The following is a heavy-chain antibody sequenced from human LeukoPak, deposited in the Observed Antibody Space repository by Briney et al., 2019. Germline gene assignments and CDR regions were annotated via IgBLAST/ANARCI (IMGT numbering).Heavy chain of an antibody. CDR3: ARGGTSGYSSTRHFWGGNYYFDY. Sequence: GGSLRLSCGASGFTFDDYWMSWVRQAPGQGLEWVANINQDGSGKYYLDSAKGRFTISRDNARNSLYLQVNSLRAEDTAVYYCARGGTSGYSSTRHFWGGNYYFDYWGQGSLVTVSS. CDR2: INQDGSGK. CDR1: GFTFDDYW. D-gene: IGHD2-2*01. V-gene: IGHV3-7*01. J-gene: IGHJ4*02.